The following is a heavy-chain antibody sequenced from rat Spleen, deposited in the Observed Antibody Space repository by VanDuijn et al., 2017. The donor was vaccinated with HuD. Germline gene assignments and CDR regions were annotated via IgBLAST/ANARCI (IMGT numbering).Heavy chain of an antibody. CDR2: ISTGGGNT. CDR3: ARNYSNYIPYWYFDF. D-gene: IGHD1-2*01. CDR1: GFTFSNYG. Sequence: EVQLVESGGGLVQPGRSLKLSCAVSGFTFSNYGMAWVRQAPKKGLEWVASISTGGGNTYYRDSVKGRFTISRDNAKNTQYLQMDSLRSEDTATYYCARNYSNYIPYWYFDFWGPGTMVTVSS. J-gene: IGHJ1*01. V-gene: IGHV5S13*01.